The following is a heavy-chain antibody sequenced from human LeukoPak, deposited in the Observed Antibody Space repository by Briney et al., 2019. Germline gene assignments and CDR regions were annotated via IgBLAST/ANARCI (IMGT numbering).Heavy chain of an antibody. CDR3: ARATAAVIFFDQ. CDR1: GDTFSSYA. Sequence: SVKVSCKASGDTFSSYAIDWVRQAPGRGLEWMGRIIPILDISNYAQKFQGRVTITADKSTNTAYMELNSLRSEDTAVYYCARATAAVIFFDQWGQGTLVTVSS. CDR2: IIPILDIS. D-gene: IGHD6-13*01. V-gene: IGHV1-69*04. J-gene: IGHJ4*02.